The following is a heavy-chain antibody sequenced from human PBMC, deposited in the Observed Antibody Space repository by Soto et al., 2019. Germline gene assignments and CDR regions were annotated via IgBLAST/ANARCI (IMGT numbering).Heavy chain of an antibody. J-gene: IGHJ4*02. CDR2: ISSSSNTI. V-gene: IGHV3-48*04. CDR3: AREDYYDGSGYYSY. Sequence: EVQLVESGGGLVQPGGSLRLSCAASGFTFSGYSMNWVRQAPGKGLEWVSYISSSSNTIYYADSVKGRFTISRDNAKNSLYLQMNSLRAEDTAVYYCAREDYYDGSGYYSYWGQGTLVSVSS. CDR1: GFTFSGYS. D-gene: IGHD3-22*01.